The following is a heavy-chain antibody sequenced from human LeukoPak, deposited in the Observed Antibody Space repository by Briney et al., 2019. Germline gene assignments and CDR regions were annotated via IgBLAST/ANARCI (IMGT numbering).Heavy chain of an antibody. V-gene: IGHV3-7*01. J-gene: IGHJ4*02. CDR2: IKQDGSEK. D-gene: IGHD3-3*01. CDR3: AKSDFWSGSGVDY. CDR1: GFSLSSYW. Sequence: PGGSLRLSCAASGFSLSSYWMNWVRQAPGKGLEWVANIKQDGSEKNYVDSVKGRFSISRDNAKNSLILQMNSLRDEDTAVYYCAKSDFWSGSGVDYWGQGTLVTVSS.